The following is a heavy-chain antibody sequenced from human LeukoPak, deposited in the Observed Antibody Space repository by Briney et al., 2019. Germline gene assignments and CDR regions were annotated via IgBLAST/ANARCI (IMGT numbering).Heavy chain of an antibody. CDR2: ISGSGSHI. CDR1: GFTFSDYS. Sequence: GGSLRLSCGASGFTFSDYSINWVRQAPGKGLEWVSSISGSGSHIHYADSLKGRFTISRDNAKNSVSLQMNSLRADDTAVYYCAKDPWGRSSFWGQGTLVIVSS. D-gene: IGHD6-6*01. J-gene: IGHJ4*02. V-gene: IGHV3-21*06. CDR3: AKDPWGRSSF.